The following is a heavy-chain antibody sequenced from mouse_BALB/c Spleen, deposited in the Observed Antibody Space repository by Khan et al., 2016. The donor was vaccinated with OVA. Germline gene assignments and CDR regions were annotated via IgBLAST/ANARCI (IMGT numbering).Heavy chain of an antibody. Sequence: QVQLKQSGPGLVAPSQSLSITCTVSGFSLTSYGVNWVRQPPGKCLEWLGVIWGDGSTNYHSALISILIISKATSKSQVFLKLNSLQTDDTATYYCVKQNYGTLYAMDYWGQGTAVTVSS. CDR1: GFSLTSYG. CDR2: IWGDGST. J-gene: IGHJ4*01. D-gene: IGHD2-1*01. V-gene: IGHV2-3*01. CDR3: VKQNYGTLYAMDY.